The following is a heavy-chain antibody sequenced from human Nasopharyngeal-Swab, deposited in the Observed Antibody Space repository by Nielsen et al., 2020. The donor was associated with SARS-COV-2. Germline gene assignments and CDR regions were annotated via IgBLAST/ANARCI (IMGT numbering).Heavy chain of an antibody. D-gene: IGHD3-22*01. J-gene: IGHJ4*02. Sequence: SETLSLTCTVSGGSISSYYWSWIRQPPGKGLEWNGYIYYSGSTNYNPSLKSRVTISVDTSKNQFSLKLSSVTAADTAVYYCARGSGYYDSSGYSDYWGQGTLVTVSS. CDR1: GGSISSYY. CDR2: IYYSGST. CDR3: ARGSGYYDSSGYSDY. V-gene: IGHV4-59*13.